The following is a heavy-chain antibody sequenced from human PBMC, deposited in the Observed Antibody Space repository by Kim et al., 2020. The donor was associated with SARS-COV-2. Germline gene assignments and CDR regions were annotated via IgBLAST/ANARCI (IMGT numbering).Heavy chain of an antibody. CDR1: GFTFSSYG. V-gene: IGHV3-23*01. Sequence: GGSLRLSCAASGFTFSSYGMSWVRQAPGKGLEWVSTISGSGANTYYADSVKGRFTISRDNSKNTLYLQMNSLRTEDTTVYYCAKEKGALDYWGQGTLVTVSS. CDR3: AKEKGALDY. J-gene: IGHJ4*02. CDR2: ISGSGANT. D-gene: IGHD1-26*01.